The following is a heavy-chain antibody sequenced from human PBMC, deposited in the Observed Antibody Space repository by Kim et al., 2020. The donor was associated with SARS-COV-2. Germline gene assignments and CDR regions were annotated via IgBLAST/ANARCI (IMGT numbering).Heavy chain of an antibody. Sequence: SETLSLTCTVSGGSITSTTYYWGWIRQPPGKGLEWIGSIYYSGSTYYNPSLKSRVTISVDTSKNQFSLKLSSVTAAHTAVYYCARLRSPYYDTSGYSLFDYWGQGTLVTVSS. CDR2: IYYSGST. CDR3: ARLRSPYYDTSGYSLFDY. V-gene: IGHV4-39*01. D-gene: IGHD3-22*01. J-gene: IGHJ4*02. CDR1: GGSITSTTYY.